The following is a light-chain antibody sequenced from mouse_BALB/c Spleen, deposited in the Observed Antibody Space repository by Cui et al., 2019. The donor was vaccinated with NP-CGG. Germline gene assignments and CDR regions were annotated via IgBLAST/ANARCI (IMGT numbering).Light chain of an antibody. V-gene: IGLV1*01. Sequence: QAVVTQESAVTTLPGETCNLSCRSSTGAVTTSNYANWVQEKPDHLFTGLIGGTNNRAPGVPARFSGSLIGDKAALTITGAQTEDEAIYFCALWYSNHWVFGGGTKLTVL. CDR3: ALWYSNHWV. J-gene: IGLJ1*01. CDR2: GTN. CDR1: TGAVTTSNY.